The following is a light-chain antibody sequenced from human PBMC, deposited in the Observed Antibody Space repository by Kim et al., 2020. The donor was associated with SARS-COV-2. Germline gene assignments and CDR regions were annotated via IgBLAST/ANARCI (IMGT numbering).Light chain of an antibody. CDR3: QQYTSYPLT. CDR1: QSISSW. CDR2: KAS. Sequence: AAVGDRVTITCRASQSISSWLAWYQQKPGKAPKVLIYKASSLESGVPSRFSGSGSGTEFTLTISSLQPDDFATYYCQQYTSYPLTFGGGTKVDIK. V-gene: IGKV1-5*03. J-gene: IGKJ4*01.